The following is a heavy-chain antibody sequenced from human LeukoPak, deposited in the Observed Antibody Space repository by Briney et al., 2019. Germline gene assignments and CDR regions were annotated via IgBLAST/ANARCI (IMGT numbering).Heavy chain of an antibody. CDR2: ISSRGYT. D-gene: IGHD6-19*01. J-gene: IGHJ4*03. CDR1: GSSVSNHW. V-gene: IGHV4-4*07. Sequence: PSETLSLTCTVSGSSVSNHWWIWIRQPAGKGLEWIGRISSRGYTNYNPSLKSRVAMSVDTSKNQFSLKLNSVTTADTAVYYCVRTMTREWGGWYDNDYWGRGTLVTVSS. CDR3: VRTMTREWGGWYDNDY.